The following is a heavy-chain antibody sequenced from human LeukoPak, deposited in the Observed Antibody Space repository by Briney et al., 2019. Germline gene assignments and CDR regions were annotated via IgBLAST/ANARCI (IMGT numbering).Heavy chain of an antibody. D-gene: IGHD6-19*01. V-gene: IGHV4-59*12. CDR2: IYYSGST. CDR1: GGSISSYY. CDR3: ASFIAVAGTLDY. Sequence: KPSETLSLTCTVSGGSISSYYWSWIRQPPGKGLEWIGYIYYSGSTNYNPSLKSRVTISVDTSKNQFSLKLSSVTAADTAVYYCASFIAVAGTLDYWGQGTLVTVSS. J-gene: IGHJ4*02.